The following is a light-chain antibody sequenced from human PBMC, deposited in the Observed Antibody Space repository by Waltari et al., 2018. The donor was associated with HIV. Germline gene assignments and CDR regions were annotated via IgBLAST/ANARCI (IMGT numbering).Light chain of an antibody. Sequence: MTQSPATLSVSPGERATLSCRASQNVISNLAWYQHKPGQPPRLLIYGASTRAPGIPARFSGSGSGTEFTLTITSLQSEDFEVYYCQQYNNWRGTFGPGTKVDFK. CDR2: GAS. V-gene: IGKV3-15*01. J-gene: IGKJ3*01. CDR3: QQYNNWRGT. CDR1: QNVISN.